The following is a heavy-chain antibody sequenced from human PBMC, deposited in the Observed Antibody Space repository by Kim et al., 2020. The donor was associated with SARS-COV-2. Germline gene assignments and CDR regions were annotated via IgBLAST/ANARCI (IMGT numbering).Heavy chain of an antibody. V-gene: IGHV4-61*02. J-gene: IGHJ3*02. CDR3: ARVNYDSSGYWTDGAFDI. CDR2: IYTSGST. D-gene: IGHD3-22*01. Sequence: SETLSLTCTVSGGSISSGSYYWSWIRQPAGKGLEWIGRIYTSGSTNYNPSLKSRVTISVDTSKNQFSLKLSSVTAADTAVYYCARVNYDSSGYWTDGAFDIWGQGTMVTVSS. CDR1: GGSISSGSYY.